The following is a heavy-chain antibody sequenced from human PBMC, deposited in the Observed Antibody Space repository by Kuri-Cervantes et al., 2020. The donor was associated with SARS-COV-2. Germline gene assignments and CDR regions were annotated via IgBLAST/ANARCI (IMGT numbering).Heavy chain of an antibody. J-gene: IGHJ4*02. CDR3: ARYCTSTGCYNIDTDY. Sequence: GSLRLSCAVSGYSISSGYYWGWTRQPPGKGLEWIGSIYHSGSTYYNPSLKSRVTISVDTSKNQFSLKLSSVTAADTAVYYCARYCTSTGCYNIDTDYWGQGTLVTVSS. D-gene: IGHD2-2*02. CDR2: IYHSGST. CDR1: GYSISSGYY. V-gene: IGHV4-38-2*01.